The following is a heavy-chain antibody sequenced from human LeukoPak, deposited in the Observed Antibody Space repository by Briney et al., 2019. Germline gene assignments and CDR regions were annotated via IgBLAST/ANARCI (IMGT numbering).Heavy chain of an antibody. CDR1: GGSFSGHY. V-gene: IGHV4-59*11. D-gene: IGHD1-1*01. Sequence: SETLSLTCAVYGGSFSGHYWTWIRQPPGKGLEWIGYIYYTGNTNYNPSLKSRVTISVDTSKNQFSLKLSSVTAADTAVYYCARDRLQLQSWGQGTLVTVSS. J-gene: IGHJ5*02. CDR3: ARDRLQLQS. CDR2: IYYTGNT.